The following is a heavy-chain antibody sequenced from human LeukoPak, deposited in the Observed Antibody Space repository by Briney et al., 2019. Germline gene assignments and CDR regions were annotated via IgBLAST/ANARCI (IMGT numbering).Heavy chain of an antibody. Sequence: ASVKVSCKASGYTFTSYGTSWVRQAPGQGLEWMGWISAYNGNTNYAQKLQGRVTMTTETSTTTAYMELRSLRSDDTAVYYCARGLSAAAGTQDSYQFDYWGQGTLVTVSS. J-gene: IGHJ4*02. CDR1: GYTFTSYG. D-gene: IGHD6-13*01. CDR2: ISAYNGNT. CDR3: ARGLSAAAGTQDSYQFDY. V-gene: IGHV1-18*01.